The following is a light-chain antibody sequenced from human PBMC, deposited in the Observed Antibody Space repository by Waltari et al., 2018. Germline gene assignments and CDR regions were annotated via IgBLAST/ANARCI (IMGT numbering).Light chain of an antibody. Sequence: EIVLTQSPGTLSVSPGEGATLSCRASQSVSNSYLAWYQQKPGQAPRLVIYDASSSAASIPDRFSGSGSATEFTLAISRLEPEDFAVYSCQQYGSSPLTFGGGTRVEIK. V-gene: IGKV3-20*01. J-gene: IGKJ4*01. CDR2: DAS. CDR1: QSVSNSY. CDR3: QQYGSSPLT.